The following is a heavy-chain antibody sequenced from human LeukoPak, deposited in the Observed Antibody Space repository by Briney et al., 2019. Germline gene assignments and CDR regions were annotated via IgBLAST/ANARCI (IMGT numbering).Heavy chain of an antibody. Sequence: GGSLRLSCAASGFTFSSYEMNWVRQAPGKGLEWVSYISSSGSTIYYADSVKGRFTISRDNAKNSLYLQMNSLRAEDTAVYYCAREAPMIDHYMDVWGKGTTVTISS. CDR3: AREAPMIDHYMDV. CDR1: GFTFSSYE. CDR2: ISSSGSTI. D-gene: IGHD3-22*01. J-gene: IGHJ6*03. V-gene: IGHV3-48*03.